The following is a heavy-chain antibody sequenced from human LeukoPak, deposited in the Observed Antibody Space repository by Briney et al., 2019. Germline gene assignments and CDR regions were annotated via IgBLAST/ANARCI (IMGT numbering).Heavy chain of an antibody. J-gene: IGHJ4*02. V-gene: IGHV3-53*01. CDR2: IYSGGST. CDR1: GFTVSSNY. CDR3: AIRYSSSWAYWY. Sequence: GGSLRLSCAASGFTVSSNYISWVRQAPGKGLEWVSVIYSGGSTYYADSVKGRFTISRDNSKNTLYLQMNSLRAEDTAVYYCAIRYSSSWAYWYWGQGTLVTVSS. D-gene: IGHD6-13*01.